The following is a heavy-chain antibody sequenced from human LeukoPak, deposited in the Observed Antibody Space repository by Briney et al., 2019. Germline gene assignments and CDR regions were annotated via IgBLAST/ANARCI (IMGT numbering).Heavy chain of an antibody. Sequence: GGSLRLSCTASGFTFSTYWINWVRQSPGKGLVWVALINGDGSTTTHADSVKGRFTISRDNAKNTAYLQMNSLRDEDTAVYFCARDYAGSPDYLGQGTLVTVSA. CDR3: ARDYAGSPDY. D-gene: IGHD3-10*01. CDR2: INGDGSTT. J-gene: IGHJ4*02. CDR1: GFTFSTYW. V-gene: IGHV3-74*03.